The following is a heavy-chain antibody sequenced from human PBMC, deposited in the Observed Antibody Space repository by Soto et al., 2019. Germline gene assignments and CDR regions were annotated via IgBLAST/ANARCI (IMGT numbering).Heavy chain of an antibody. CDR3: AKDYFTRRYSSSPIDY. CDR1: GFTFSSYG. D-gene: IGHD6-6*01. Sequence: GGSLRLSCAASGFTFSSYGMHWVRQAPGKGLEWVAVISYDGSNKYYADSVKGRFTISRDNSKNTLYLQMNSLRAEDTAVYYCAKDYFTRRYSSSPIDYWGQGTLVTVSS. CDR2: ISYDGSNK. V-gene: IGHV3-30*18. J-gene: IGHJ4*02.